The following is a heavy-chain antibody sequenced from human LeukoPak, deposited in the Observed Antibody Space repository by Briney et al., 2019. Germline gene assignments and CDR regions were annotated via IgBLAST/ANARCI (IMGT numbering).Heavy chain of an antibody. CDR3: AKDRGYYGSGSHFDY. D-gene: IGHD3-10*01. Sequence: PGGSLRLSCAASGFTFSSYAMSWVRQAPGKGLEWVSAIGGDAVSTYYADSVKGRFSISRDNSKNTLYLQMNSLRAEDTAVYYCAKDRGYYGSGSHFDYWGQGTLVTVSS. V-gene: IGHV3-23*01. CDR2: IGGDAVST. CDR1: GFTFSSYA. J-gene: IGHJ4*02.